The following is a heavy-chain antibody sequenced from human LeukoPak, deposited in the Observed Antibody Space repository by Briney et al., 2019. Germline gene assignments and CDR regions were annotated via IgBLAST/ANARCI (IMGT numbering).Heavy chain of an antibody. J-gene: IGHJ4*02. D-gene: IGHD3/OR15-3a*01. V-gene: IGHV4-59*13. CDR3: WTAGGTKTAALVLDG. Sequence: SETLSLTCTVSVGSISVYSWRWIRHPPGKGQEWVGNMYYCGSANHNPSLESRVPISRGTSKNQFSLTLNPLATAGPAGYFRWTAGGTKTAALVLDGGGQGSLVTLPS. CDR2: MYYCGSA. CDR1: VGSISVYS.